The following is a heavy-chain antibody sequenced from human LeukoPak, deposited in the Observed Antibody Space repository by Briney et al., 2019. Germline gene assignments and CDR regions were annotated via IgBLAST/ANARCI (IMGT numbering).Heavy chain of an antibody. D-gene: IGHD6-13*01. CDR3: ARDPDSSSWYSWFDP. J-gene: IGHJ5*02. Sequence: SVKVSCKASGGTFSSYAISWVRQAPGQGLEWMGRIIPILGIANYAQKFQGRVTITADKSTSTAYMELSSLRSEDTAVYYCARDPDSSSWYSWFDPWGQGTLVTVSS. CDR2: IIPILGIA. V-gene: IGHV1-69*04. CDR1: GGTFSSYA.